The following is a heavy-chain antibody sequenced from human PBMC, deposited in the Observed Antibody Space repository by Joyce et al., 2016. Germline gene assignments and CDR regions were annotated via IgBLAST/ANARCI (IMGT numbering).Heavy chain of an antibody. Sequence: EVQLVQSGAEVKEPGESLKISCKGSGYRFSSHWIGWVRQMPGKGLAWMGGVYPGDSDTRYSPSFPGHVTMSADKSISTADLQWSSLKASDTAIYDCARQALRGGYSGSVDFDCWGQGTLVTVSS. V-gene: IGHV5-51*01. J-gene: IGHJ4*02. CDR3: ARQALRGGYSGSVDFDC. CDR2: VYPGDSDT. D-gene: IGHD1-26*01. CDR1: GYRFSSHW.